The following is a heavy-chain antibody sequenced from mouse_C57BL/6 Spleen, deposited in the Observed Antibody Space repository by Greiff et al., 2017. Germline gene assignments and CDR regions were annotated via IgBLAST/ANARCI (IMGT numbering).Heavy chain of an antibody. CDR3: AILTTVVATRYFDV. Sequence: QVQLQQPGAELVKPGASVKLSCKASGYTFTSYWMHWVKQRPGQGLEWIGMIHPNSGSTNYNEKFKSKATLTVDKSSSTAYMQLSSLTSEDSAVXYCAILTTVVATRYFDVWGTGTTVTVSS. V-gene: IGHV1-64*01. CDR2: IHPNSGST. J-gene: IGHJ1*03. D-gene: IGHD1-1*01. CDR1: GYTFTSYW.